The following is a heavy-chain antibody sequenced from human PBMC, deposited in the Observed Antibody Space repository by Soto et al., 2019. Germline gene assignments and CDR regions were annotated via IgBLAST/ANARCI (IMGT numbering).Heavy chain of an antibody. D-gene: IGHD3-10*01. J-gene: IGHJ5*02. Sequence: QITLKESGPTLVKPTQTLTLTCTFSGFSLSTSGVGVGWIRQPPGKALEWLALIYWDDNKPYSPSLKSRLTNTKDTSKNQVFLTMTNMDPVDTATYYCAHYCYGSAVDPWGQGTLVTVSS. V-gene: IGHV2-5*02. CDR3: AHYCYGSAVDP. CDR2: IYWDDNK. CDR1: GFSLSTSGVG.